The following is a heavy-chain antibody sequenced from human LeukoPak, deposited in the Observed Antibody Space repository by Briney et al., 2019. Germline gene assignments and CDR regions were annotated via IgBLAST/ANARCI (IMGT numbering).Heavy chain of an antibody. J-gene: IGHJ4*02. CDR2: ISGSGNVT. Sequence: GGSLKLSFVGSGFPFSKYAMTWVRAAPGKGLEWVSVISGSGNVTYYAESVKGRFTISRDNSKRTLYLQMDSLRADDTAIYYCAKDRAGANWGQGTLVLVSS. CDR1: GFPFSKYA. CDR3: AKDRAGAN. V-gene: IGHV3-23*01.